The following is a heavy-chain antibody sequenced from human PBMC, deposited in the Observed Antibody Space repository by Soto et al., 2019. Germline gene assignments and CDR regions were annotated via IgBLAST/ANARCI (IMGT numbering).Heavy chain of an antibody. Sequence: LKISCKASGYSFTTYWIAWVRQMPGKGLEWMGIIYPGDSDTRYSPSFQGQVTISADNSISTAYLQWSSLKASDTATYYCGRLENGVSTIAWNYGMDVWGQGTTVTAP. CDR1: GYSFTTYW. D-gene: IGHD2-21*01. CDR2: IYPGDSDT. J-gene: IGHJ6*02. CDR3: GRLENGVSTIAWNYGMDV. V-gene: IGHV5-51*01.